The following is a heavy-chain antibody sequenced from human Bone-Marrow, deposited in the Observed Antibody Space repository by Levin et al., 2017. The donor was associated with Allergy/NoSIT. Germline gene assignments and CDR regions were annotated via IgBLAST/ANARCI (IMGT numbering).Heavy chain of an antibody. V-gene: IGHV4-38-2*02. CDR3: ARAEVGDFDF. Sequence: PSETLSLTCSVSGYSISRGYYWGWIRQPPGKTLEWIGSIYHDGSASYNPSLKSRVAMSVDTTKNQFSLQLTSVTAADTAVYYCARAEVGDFDFWGQGVLISVSS. D-gene: IGHD3-16*01. CDR2: IYHDGSA. J-gene: IGHJ4*02. CDR1: GYSISRGYY.